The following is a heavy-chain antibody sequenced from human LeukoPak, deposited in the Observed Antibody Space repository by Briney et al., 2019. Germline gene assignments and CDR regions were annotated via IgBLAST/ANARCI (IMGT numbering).Heavy chain of an antibody. V-gene: IGHV1-2*06. Sequence: ASVKVSCKASGCTFTGYYMHWVRQAPGQGLVWMGRINPNSGGTNYAQKFQGRVTMTRDTSISTAYMELSRLRSDDTAVYYCARDPGIAARPGYFQHWGQGTLVTVSS. D-gene: IGHD6-6*01. CDR1: GCTFTGYY. CDR2: INPNSGGT. J-gene: IGHJ1*01. CDR3: ARDPGIAARPGYFQH.